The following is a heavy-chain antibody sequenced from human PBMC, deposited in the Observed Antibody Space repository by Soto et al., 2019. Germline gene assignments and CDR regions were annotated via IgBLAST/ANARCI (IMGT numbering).Heavy chain of an antibody. D-gene: IGHD4-17*01. V-gene: IGHV1-46*01. Sequence: ASVKVSCKASGYTFTSYYMHWLRQAPGQGLEWMGIINPSGGSTSYAQKFQGRVTMTRDTSTSTVYMELSSLRSEDTAVYYCARDLDTTGTLTYYYYGMDVWGQGTTVTVSS. CDR2: INPSGGST. CDR1: GYTFTSYY. J-gene: IGHJ6*02. CDR3: ARDLDTTGTLTYYYYGMDV.